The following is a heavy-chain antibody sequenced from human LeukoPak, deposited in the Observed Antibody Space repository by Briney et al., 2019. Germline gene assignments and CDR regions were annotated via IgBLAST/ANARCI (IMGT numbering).Heavy chain of an antibody. CDR3: AREAICSGGSCYDRRWFDP. Sequence: GGPLRLSCEAPGLILSRNSMPWVRQAPGKGLFWVSRINSDGSSTSYADSVKGRFTISRDNAKNTLYLQMNSLRAEDTAVYYCAREAICSGGSCYDRRWFDPWGQGTLVTVSS. CDR1: GLILSRNS. CDR2: INSDGSST. D-gene: IGHD2-15*01. J-gene: IGHJ5*02. V-gene: IGHV3-74*01.